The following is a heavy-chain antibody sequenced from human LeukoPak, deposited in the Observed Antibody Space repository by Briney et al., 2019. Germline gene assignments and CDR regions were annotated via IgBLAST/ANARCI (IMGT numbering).Heavy chain of an antibody. CDR2: IYYSGST. CDR1: GGSISSYY. D-gene: IGHD6-13*01. Sequence: PSETLSLTCTVSGGSISSYYWSWIRQPPGKGLEWIGYIYYSGSTNYNPSLKSRVTISVDTSKNQFSLKLSSVTAADAAVYYCARLGDSSSWYEGWFDPWGQGTLVTVSS. J-gene: IGHJ5*02. CDR3: ARLGDSSSWYEGWFDP. V-gene: IGHV4-59*08.